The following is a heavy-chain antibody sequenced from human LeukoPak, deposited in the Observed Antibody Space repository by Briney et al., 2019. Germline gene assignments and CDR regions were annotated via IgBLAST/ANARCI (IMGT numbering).Heavy chain of an antibody. D-gene: IGHD1-1*01. CDR2: INPNSGGT. V-gene: IGHV1-2*02. CDR1: GYTFTGYY. Sequence: ASVKVSCKASGYTFTGYYMHWVRQAPGQGLEWMGWINPNSGGTNYAQKFQGRVTMTRDTSISTAYMELSRLRSDDTAAYYCARRDQVGYNWNDDVDYWGQGTLVTVSS. CDR3: ARRDQVGYNWNDDVDY. J-gene: IGHJ4*02.